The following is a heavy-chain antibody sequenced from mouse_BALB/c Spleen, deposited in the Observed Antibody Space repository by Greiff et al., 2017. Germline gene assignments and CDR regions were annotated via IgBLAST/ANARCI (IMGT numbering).Heavy chain of an antibody. CDR3: ARGHMITSYAMDY. J-gene: IGHJ4*01. V-gene: IGHV7-1*02. CDR1: GFTFSDFY. CDR2: SRNKANDYTT. Sequence: EVKLVESGGGLVQPGGSLRLSCATSGFTFSDFYMEWVRQPPGKRLEWIAASRNKANDYTTEYSASVKGRFIVSRDTSQSILYLQMNALRAEDTAIYDGARGHMITSYAMDYWGQGTSVTVSS. D-gene: IGHD2-4*01.